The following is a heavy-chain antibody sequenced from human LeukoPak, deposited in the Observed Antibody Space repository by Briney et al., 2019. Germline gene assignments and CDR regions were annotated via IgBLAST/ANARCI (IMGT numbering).Heavy chain of an antibody. D-gene: IGHD2-2*01. CDR3: ARDTGYCSSTSCLNWFDP. J-gene: IGHJ5*02. V-gene: IGHV1-69*04. CDR1: GGTFSSYT. Sequence: SVKVSCKASGGTFSSYTISWVRQAPGQGLEWMGRIIPILGIANYAQRFQGRVTITADKSTSTAYMELSSLRSEDTAVYYCARDTGYCSSTSCLNWFDPWGQGTLVTVSS. CDR2: IIPILGIA.